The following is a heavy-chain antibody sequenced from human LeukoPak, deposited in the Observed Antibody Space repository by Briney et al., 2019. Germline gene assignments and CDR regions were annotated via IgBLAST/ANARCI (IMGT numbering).Heavy chain of an antibody. D-gene: IGHD6-19*01. CDR2: ISYDGGNR. CDR1: GFTFDMYA. Sequence: GGSLRLSCAPSGFTFDMYAMHWVRHAPGKGLEWVAVISYDGGNRNYADSVKGRFTISRDNSKNTLYLEMNSLGPEDTAVYYCARDPPFSSGWSQNYFDYWGQGTLVTVSP. CDR3: ARDPPFSSGWSQNYFDY. J-gene: IGHJ4*02. V-gene: IGHV3-30*04.